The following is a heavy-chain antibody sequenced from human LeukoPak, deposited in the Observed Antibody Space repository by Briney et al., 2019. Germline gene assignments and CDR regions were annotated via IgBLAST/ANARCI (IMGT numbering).Heavy chain of an antibody. CDR3: AREWYDYGGDSEGY. J-gene: IGHJ4*02. CDR2: IQQDGSEK. V-gene: IGHV3-7*01. D-gene: IGHD4-23*01. Sequence: GGSLRLSCAASGFNFKKYLMSWVRQAPGKGLEWVANIQQDGSEKQYVDSVKGRFTISRDNAKNSVYLQMNSLRSEDTAVYYCAREWYDYGGDSEGYWGQGTLVSVSS. CDR1: GFNFKKYL.